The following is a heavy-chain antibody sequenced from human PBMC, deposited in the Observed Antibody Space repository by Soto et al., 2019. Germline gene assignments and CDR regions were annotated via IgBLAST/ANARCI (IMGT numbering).Heavy chain of an antibody. Sequence: LSLTCAVYGGSFSGYYWSWIRQPPGKGLEWIGEINHSGSTNHNPSLKSRVTISVDTSKNQFSLKLSSVTAADTAVYYCARFVYCSGGSCYSGPIYYYYGMDVWGQETTVTVSS. CDR2: INHSGST. CDR1: GGSFSGYY. D-gene: IGHD2-15*01. V-gene: IGHV4-34*01. J-gene: IGHJ6*02. CDR3: ARFVYCSGGSCYSGPIYYYYGMDV.